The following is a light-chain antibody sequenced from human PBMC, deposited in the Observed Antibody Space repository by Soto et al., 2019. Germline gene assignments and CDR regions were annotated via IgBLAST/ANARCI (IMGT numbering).Light chain of an antibody. J-gene: IGLJ1*01. CDR3: SSYAGRSMYV. CDR1: SSDVGTYDY. Sequence: QAVRTQPPSACGSPVQSVTFSCTGTSSDVGTYDYVSWYQQYPGKAPKLLIYGVTRRPSGVPDRFSGSKSGNTAALTVSGLQAEDEAYYYCSSYAGRSMYVFGTGTKVTVL. CDR2: GVT. V-gene: IGLV2-8*01.